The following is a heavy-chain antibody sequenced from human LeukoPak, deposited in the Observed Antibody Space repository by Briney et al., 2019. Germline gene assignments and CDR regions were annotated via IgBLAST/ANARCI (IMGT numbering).Heavy chain of an antibody. V-gene: IGHV1-69*04. CDR2: IIPILGIA. CDR3: AREGYYESGGYFDY. CDR1: GYTFTSYG. J-gene: IGHJ4*02. D-gene: IGHD3-22*01. Sequence: SVKVSCKASGYTFTSYGISWVRQAPGQGLEWMGRIIPILGIANYAQKFQGRVTITADKSTSTAYMELSSLRSEDTAVYYCAREGYYESGGYFDYWGQGTLVTVSS.